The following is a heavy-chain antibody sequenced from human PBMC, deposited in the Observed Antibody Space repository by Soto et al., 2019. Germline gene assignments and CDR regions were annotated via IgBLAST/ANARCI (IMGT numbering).Heavy chain of an antibody. CDR2: SNYSGST. D-gene: IGHD3-22*01. CDR3: ARGITMIEAIQGVPPATYYFDS. Sequence: SEALPLTCTVYCGSFSGHYWSWIRQPPGKGLEWIGDSNYSGSTNENPSLNGRVTISVDPSKNQLSLKLGSVTAAETAVSYCARGITMIEAIQGVPPATYYFDSPGQAILVTVSS. V-gene: IGHV4-34*01. J-gene: IGHJ4*02. CDR1: CGSFSGHY.